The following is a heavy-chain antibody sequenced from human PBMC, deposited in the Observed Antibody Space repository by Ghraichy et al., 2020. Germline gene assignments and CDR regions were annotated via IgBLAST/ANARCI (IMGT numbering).Heavy chain of an antibody. Sequence: GGSLRLSCAASGFTFSSYGMHWVRQAPGKGLEWVAFIRYDGSNKYYADSVKGRFTISRDNSKNTLYLQMNSLRAEDTAVYYCAKGTVWGIAVAGPYFDYWGQGTLVTVSS. D-gene: IGHD6-19*01. V-gene: IGHV3-30*02. CDR1: GFTFSSYG. CDR3: AKGTVWGIAVAGPYFDY. J-gene: IGHJ4*02. CDR2: IRYDGSNK.